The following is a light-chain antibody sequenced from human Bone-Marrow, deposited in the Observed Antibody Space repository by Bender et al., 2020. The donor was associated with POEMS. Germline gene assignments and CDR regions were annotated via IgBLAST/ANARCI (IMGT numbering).Light chain of an antibody. CDR3: CSKAGIWV. Sequence: QSALTQPASVSGSPGQSITISCTGTSGDVGSYNLVSWYQQHPGKAPKLMIYEGSKRPSGVSNRFSASKSGNTASLTISGLQAEDEADYYCCSKAGIWVFGGGTKLTVL. V-gene: IGLV2-23*01. CDR2: EGS. J-gene: IGLJ3*02. CDR1: SGDVGSYNL.